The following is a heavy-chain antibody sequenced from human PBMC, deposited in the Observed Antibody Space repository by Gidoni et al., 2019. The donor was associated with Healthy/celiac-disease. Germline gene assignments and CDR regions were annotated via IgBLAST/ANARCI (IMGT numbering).Heavy chain of an antibody. CDR3: AKGLIIGITFGGVIVANAFDI. D-gene: IGHD3-16*02. V-gene: IGHV3-23*01. CDR2: ISGSGGST. J-gene: IGHJ3*02. CDR1: GFTFTSYA. Sequence: EVQLLESGGGLVQPGGYLRLSCAASGFTFTSYALCWCRQAPGKGLGGVSAISGSGGSTSYAESVKGRFTISRDNSKNTLYLQMNSLRAEDTAVYYCAKGLIIGITFGGVIVANAFDIWGQGTMVTVSS.